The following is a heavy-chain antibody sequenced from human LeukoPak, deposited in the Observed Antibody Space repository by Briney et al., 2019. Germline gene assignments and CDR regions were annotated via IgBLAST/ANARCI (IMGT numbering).Heavy chain of an antibody. Sequence: GESLKISCKGSGYSLTSYWIGWVRQMPEKGLEWMGIIYPGDSDTRYSPSFQGQVTISADKSISTAYLQWSSLKASDTAMYYCARQGGIAVAGNVLGNWNLDWFDPWGQGTLVTVSS. J-gene: IGHJ5*02. V-gene: IGHV5-51*01. CDR1: GYSLTSYW. CDR2: IYPGDSDT. CDR3: ARQGGIAVAGNVLGNWNLDWFDP. D-gene: IGHD6-19*01.